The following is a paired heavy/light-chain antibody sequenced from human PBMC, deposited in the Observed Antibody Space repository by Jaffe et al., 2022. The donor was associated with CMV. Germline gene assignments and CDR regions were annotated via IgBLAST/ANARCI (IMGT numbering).Heavy chain of an antibody. J-gene: IGHJ5*02. Sequence: QLQLQESGPGLVKPSEALSLTCTVSGDSISRSDYYWAWIRQSPGKGLEWIGSFHYSGKTYSNPSLKSRVTISVDTSENQFSLRLSSVTATDTALYRCTRHGRPYFFNNLGYLTWFDPWGQGILVTVSS. V-gene: IGHV4-39*01. CDR2: FHYSGKT. D-gene: IGHD3-22*01. CDR3: TRHGRPYFFNNLGYLTWFDP. CDR1: GDSISRSDYY.
Light chain of an antibody. J-gene: IGKJ3*01. Sequence: EIVLTQSPGTLSLSPGERATLSCRASQSVTSRYLAWYQQKPGQAPTVLIYDASTRAAGIPDRFSGSGSGTDFTLTIRRLEPEDFAVYFCQQYGSSPNTFGPGTKVDIK. CDR2: DAS. CDR3: QQYGSSPNT. CDR1: QSVTSRY. V-gene: IGKV3-20*01.